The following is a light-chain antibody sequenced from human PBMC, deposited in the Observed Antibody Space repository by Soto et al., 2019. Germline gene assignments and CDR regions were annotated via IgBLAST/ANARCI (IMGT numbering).Light chain of an antibody. CDR3: QKSYNTPHT. Sequence: DFQLTQSPSTVSASVGDRVTTTCRPSQTIRSYLNWYQQKPGKAPKLLIYAASRLQSGVPSRFSGSGSGTDFALTISSLQPEDFATYYCQKSYNTPHTFGQGTKVDIK. J-gene: IGKJ2*01. CDR2: AAS. V-gene: IGKV1-39*01. CDR1: QTIRSY.